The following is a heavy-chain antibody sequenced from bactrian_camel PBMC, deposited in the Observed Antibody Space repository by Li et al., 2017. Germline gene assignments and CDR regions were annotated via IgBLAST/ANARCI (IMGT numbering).Heavy chain of an antibody. CDR1: AYTPTSVR. J-gene: IGHJ6*01. Sequence: VQLVESGGGSVQAGGSLRLNCAFDAYTPTSVRMAWFRQAPGKEREAVVAIDSDGDEYYADSVKGRFTVSRNNANNTVTLMMNSLNPDDTAMYYCAAVRYGGSWYPLCRARSADFGYWGQGTQVTVS. D-gene: IGHD6*01. CDR2: IDSDGDE. V-gene: IGHV3-3*01. CDR3: AAVRYGGSWYPLCRARSADFGY.